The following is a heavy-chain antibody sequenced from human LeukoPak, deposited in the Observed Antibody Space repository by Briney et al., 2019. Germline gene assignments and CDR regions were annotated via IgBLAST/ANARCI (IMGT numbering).Heavy chain of an antibody. CDR2: INPSGGST. Sequence: ASVKVSCKASGYTFTSYAMNWVRQAPGQGLEWMGIINPSGGSTSYAQKFQGRVTMTRDTSTSTVYMELSSLRSEDTAVYYCASSSWSHYFDYWGQGTLVTVSS. D-gene: IGHD6-13*01. V-gene: IGHV1-46*01. CDR1: GYTFTSYA. J-gene: IGHJ4*02. CDR3: ASSSWSHYFDY.